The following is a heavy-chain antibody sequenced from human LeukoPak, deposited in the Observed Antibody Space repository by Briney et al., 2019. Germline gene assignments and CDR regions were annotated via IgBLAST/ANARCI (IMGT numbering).Heavy chain of an antibody. CDR3: ATVGRGSYYPDY. CDR2: IWRDGSYK. Sequence: PGGSLRLSCAASGFPFSTYGMHWVRQAPGKGLEWVAVIWRDGSYKYYATSVKGRFTISRDNSKNTLYLQMNSLRAEDTALYYCATVGRGSYYPDYWGQGTLVTVSS. D-gene: IGHD1-26*01. CDR1: GFPFSTYG. V-gene: IGHV3-33*08. J-gene: IGHJ4*02.